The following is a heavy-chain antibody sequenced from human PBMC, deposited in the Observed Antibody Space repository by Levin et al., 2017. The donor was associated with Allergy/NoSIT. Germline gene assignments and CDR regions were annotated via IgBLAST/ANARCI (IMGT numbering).Heavy chain of an antibody. CDR1: GFTFDDYA. Sequence: SLKISCAASGFTFDDYAMHWVRQAPGKGLEWVSGISWNSGSIGYADSVKGRFTISRDNAKNSLYLQMNSLRAEDTALYYCAKDKYYYDSSGYSYHDAFDIWGQGTMVTVSS. J-gene: IGHJ3*02. CDR3: AKDKYYYDSSGYSYHDAFDI. V-gene: IGHV3-9*01. CDR2: ISWNSGSI. D-gene: IGHD3-22*01.